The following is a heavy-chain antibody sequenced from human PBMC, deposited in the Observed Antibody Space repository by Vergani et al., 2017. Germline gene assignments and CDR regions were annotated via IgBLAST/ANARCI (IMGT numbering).Heavy chain of an antibody. CDR2: IIPIFGTA. CDR3: ARDPYYGSGSYYSPVGKYDRSGGMDV. D-gene: IGHD3-10*01. CDR1: GGTFSSYA. Sequence: QVQLVQSGAEVKKPGSSVKVSCKASGGTFSSYAISWVRQAPGQGLEWMGGIIPIFGTANYAQKVQGRVTITADESTSTAYMELSSLRSEDTAVYYCARDPYYGSGSYYSPVGKYDRSGGMDVWGQGTTVTVSS. J-gene: IGHJ6*02. V-gene: IGHV1-69*12.